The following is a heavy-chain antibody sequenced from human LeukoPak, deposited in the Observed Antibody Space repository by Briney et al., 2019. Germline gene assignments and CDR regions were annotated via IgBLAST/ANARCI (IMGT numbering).Heavy chain of an antibody. J-gene: IGHJ4*02. D-gene: IGHD6-19*01. Sequence: PGGSLRLSCAASGFTFSSYAMNWVRQAPGKGLEWVSAITGSGGRTYYADSVKGRFTISRDNSKNTLFLQMNSLRAEDTAIYYCAKESVAGYFDYWGQGTLVTVSS. CDR2: ITGSGGRT. CDR3: AKESVAGYFDY. V-gene: IGHV3-23*01. CDR1: GFTFSSYA.